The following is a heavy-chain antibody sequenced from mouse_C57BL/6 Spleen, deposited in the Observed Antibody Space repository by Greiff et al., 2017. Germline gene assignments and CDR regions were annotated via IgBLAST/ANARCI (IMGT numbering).Heavy chain of an antibody. Sequence: VKLQESGPELVKPGASVKISCKASGYAFSSYWMNWVKQRPGKGLEWIGQLYPGDGATNYNGKLKGKATLTAAKSSSTAYMQLSSLTSEDSAVYFCSRRRLTGNYAMDYWGQGTSVTVSS. CDR1: GYAFSSYW. V-gene: IGHV1-80*01. D-gene: IGHD4-1*01. CDR2: LYPGDGAT. J-gene: IGHJ4*01. CDR3: SRRRLTGNYAMDY.